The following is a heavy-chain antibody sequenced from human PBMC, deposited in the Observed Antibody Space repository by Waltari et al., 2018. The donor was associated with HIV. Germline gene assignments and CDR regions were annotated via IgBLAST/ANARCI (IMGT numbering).Heavy chain of an antibody. CDR2: IKQEGSEK. D-gene: IGHD3-10*01. Sequence: EVQLVESGGGLVQPGGSLSLSCAASGFTFSSYWMSWVRQAPGKGLEWVANIKQEGSEKYYVDSVNGRFTISRDNAENSLYLQMNSLRAEDTAVYYCARGGFYGSGSKVNWGQGTLVTVSS. CDR3: ARGGFYGSGSKVN. CDR1: GFTFSSYW. J-gene: IGHJ4*02. V-gene: IGHV3-7*04.